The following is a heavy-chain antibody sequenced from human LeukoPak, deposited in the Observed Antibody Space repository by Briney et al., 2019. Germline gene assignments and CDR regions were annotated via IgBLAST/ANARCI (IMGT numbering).Heavy chain of an antibody. CDR3: ARALTVTYYFDY. J-gene: IGHJ4*02. Sequence: VASVKVSCKASGYTFTSYAMHWVRQAPGQRLEWMGWINAGNGNTKYSQKFQGRVTITRDTSASTAYMELSSLRSEDTAVYYCARALTVTYYFDYWGQGTLVTVSS. D-gene: IGHD4-17*01. CDR1: GYTFTSYA. V-gene: IGHV1-3*01. CDR2: INAGNGNT.